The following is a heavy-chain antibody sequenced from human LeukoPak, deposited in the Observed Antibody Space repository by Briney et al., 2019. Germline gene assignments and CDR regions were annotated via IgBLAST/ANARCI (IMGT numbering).Heavy chain of an antibody. J-gene: IGHJ4*02. CDR2: ISSNSAYI. CDR3: ARGTTSFDY. Sequence: SGGSLRLSCAASGFTVNSNYMSWVRQAPGKGLEWVSSISSNSAYIYYADSVRGRFTISRDNAKNSLYLQMNSLRAEDTAVYYCARGTTSFDYWGQGTLVTVSS. CDR1: GFTVNSNY. D-gene: IGHD1-1*01. V-gene: IGHV3-21*01.